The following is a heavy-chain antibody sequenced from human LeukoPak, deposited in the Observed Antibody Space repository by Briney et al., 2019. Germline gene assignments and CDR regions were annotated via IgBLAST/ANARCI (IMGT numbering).Heavy chain of an antibody. CDR1: GGSISSYY. CDR2: IYYSGST. J-gene: IGHJ4*02. D-gene: IGHD3-9*01. CDR3: ARLGRDYDILTGYYHPPL. Sequence: SETLSLTCTVSGGSISSYYWSWVRQPPGQGLEWIGYIYYSGSTNYNPSLTSRVTISVDTSKNQFSLKLSSVTAADTAVYYCARLGRDYDILTGYYHPPLWGQGTLVTVSS. V-gene: IGHV4-59*08.